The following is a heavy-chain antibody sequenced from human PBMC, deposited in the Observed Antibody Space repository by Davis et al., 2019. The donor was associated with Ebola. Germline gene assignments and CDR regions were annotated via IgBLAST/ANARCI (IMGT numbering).Heavy chain of an antibody. V-gene: IGHV3-21*01. D-gene: IGHD4-17*01. J-gene: IGHJ4*02. Sequence: GESLKISCAASGFTFSSYSMNWVRQAPGKGLEWVSSISSSSSYIYYADSVKGRFTISRDNAKNSLYLQMNSLRAEDTAVYYCAREGFTVTTFDYWGQGTLVTVSS. CDR1: GFTFSSYS. CDR3: AREGFTVTTFDY. CDR2: ISSSSSYI.